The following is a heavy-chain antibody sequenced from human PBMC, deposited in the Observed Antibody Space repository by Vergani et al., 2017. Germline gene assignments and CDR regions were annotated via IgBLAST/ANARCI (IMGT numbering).Heavy chain of an antibody. Sequence: QVQLVQSGAEVKKPGASVKVSCKASGYTFTGSNIHWVRQAPRQGLEWMGWINPNSEGTNYAQKFQGRVTMTRDTSISTAYMELSRLRSDDTAVYYCARASLWFGESIDAFDIWGQGTMVTVSS. CDR3: ARASLWFGESIDAFDI. J-gene: IGHJ3*02. V-gene: IGHV1-2*02. CDR1: GYTFTGSN. D-gene: IGHD3-10*01. CDR2: INPNSEGT.